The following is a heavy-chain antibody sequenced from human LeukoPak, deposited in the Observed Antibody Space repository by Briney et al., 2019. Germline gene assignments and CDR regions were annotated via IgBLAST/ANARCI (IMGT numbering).Heavy chain of an antibody. CDR1: GYTFTSYY. Sequence: ASVKVSCKASGYTFTSYYMHWVRQAPGQGLELMGIINPSGGSTNYAQKFQGRVTMTRDTSTSTVYMELSSLRAEDTAVYYCAKHKENYGDSCLDDYWGQGTLVTVSS. D-gene: IGHD4-17*01. V-gene: IGHV1-46*01. CDR3: AKHKENYGDSCLDDY. J-gene: IGHJ4*02. CDR2: INPSGGST.